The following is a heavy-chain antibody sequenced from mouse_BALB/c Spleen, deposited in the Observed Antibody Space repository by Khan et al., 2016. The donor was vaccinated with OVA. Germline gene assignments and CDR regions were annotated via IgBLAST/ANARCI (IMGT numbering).Heavy chain of an antibody. Sequence: EVQLQESGPGLVKPSQSLSLTCTVAGYSITSDYAWNWIRQFPGNKLDWLGYISYSGKTGYNPSLKSRISITRDTSKNQFFLQLKSVTTEDTATYYCASELGRYYAMDYWGQGTSVTVSS. D-gene: IGHD4-1*01. J-gene: IGHJ4*01. CDR3: ASELGRYYAMDY. CDR2: ISYSGKT. CDR1: GYSITSDYA. V-gene: IGHV3-2*02.